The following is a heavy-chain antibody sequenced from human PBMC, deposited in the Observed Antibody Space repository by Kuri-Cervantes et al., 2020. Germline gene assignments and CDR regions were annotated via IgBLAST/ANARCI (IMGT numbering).Heavy chain of an antibody. CDR3: ARGTYYDILTGYSGFDY. CDR2: ISWNSGSI. Sequence: LSLTCAASGFTFDDYAMHWVRQAPGKGLEWVSGISWNSGSIGYADSVKGRFTISRDNAKNTLYLQMNSLRAEDTAVYYCARGTYYDILTGYSGFDYWGQGTLVTVSS. D-gene: IGHD3-9*01. J-gene: IGHJ4*02. CDR1: GFTFDDYA. V-gene: IGHV3-9*01.